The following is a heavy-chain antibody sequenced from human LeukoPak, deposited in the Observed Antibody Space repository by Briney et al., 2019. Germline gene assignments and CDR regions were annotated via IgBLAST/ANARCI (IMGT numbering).Heavy chain of an antibody. CDR2: IYYSGST. CDR3: ARNYYDSSGYYYLDY. D-gene: IGHD3-22*01. J-gene: IGHJ4*02. V-gene: IGHV4-59*08. CDR1: GGSISSYY. Sequence: SETLSLTCTVSGGSISSYYWSWIRQPPGKGLEWIGYIYYSGSTNYNPSLKSRVTISVDTSKNQFSLKLGSVTAADTAVYYCARNYYDSSGYYYLDYWGQGTLVSVSS.